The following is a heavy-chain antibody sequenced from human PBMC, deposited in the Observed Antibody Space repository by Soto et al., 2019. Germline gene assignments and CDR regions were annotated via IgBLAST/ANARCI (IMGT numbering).Heavy chain of an antibody. D-gene: IGHD2-2*03. CDR2: ISGNAGST. V-gene: IGHV3-23*01. Sequence: EVQLLESGGGLVQPGGSLKLSCAASGFTFSNYAMSWVRQAPGKGLEWVSTISGNAGSTYYADFVKGRFTISRDNPKNTLYLQMHSLRAEDTAVYYCAKGLRGYSILFWGQGTLVTVSS. CDR1: GFTFSNYA. J-gene: IGHJ4*01. CDR3: AKGLRGYSILF.